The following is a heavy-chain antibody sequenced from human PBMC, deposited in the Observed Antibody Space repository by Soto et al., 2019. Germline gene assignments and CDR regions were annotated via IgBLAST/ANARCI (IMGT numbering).Heavy chain of an antibody. J-gene: IGHJ4*02. V-gene: IGHV3-23*01. CDR2: ISASDDST. D-gene: IGHD1-26*01. Sequence: GWSLRLSCAASGFTFDNYAMSWVRQAPGKGLEWVSFISASDDSTYYADSVLGRFTISRDNSKNTVYLQINSLRAEDTAIYYFAKDKSMGTGSYSYFDSWGQGGLVTVSS. CDR3: AKDKSMGTGSYSYFDS. CDR1: GFTFDNYA.